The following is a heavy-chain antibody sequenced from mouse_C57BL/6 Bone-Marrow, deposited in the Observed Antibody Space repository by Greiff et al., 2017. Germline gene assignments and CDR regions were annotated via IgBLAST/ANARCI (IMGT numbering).Heavy chain of an antibody. CDR3: ARSPIYYDYGAWFAY. Sequence: VQLQQSGAELVRPGASVKLSCKASGYTFTDYYITWVKQRPGQGLEWIARIYPGSGNTYYNEKFKGKATLTAEKSSSTAYMQLSSLTSEDSAVYFCARSPIYYDYGAWFAYWGQGTLVTVSA. V-gene: IGHV1-76*01. CDR1: GYTFTDYY. D-gene: IGHD2-4*01. CDR2: IYPGSGNT. J-gene: IGHJ3*01.